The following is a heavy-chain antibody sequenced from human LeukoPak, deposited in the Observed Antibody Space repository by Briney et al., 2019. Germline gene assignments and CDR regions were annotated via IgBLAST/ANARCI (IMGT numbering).Heavy chain of an antibody. CDR3: ARDSSIVVVPAAFPGFDP. V-gene: IGHV4-4*07. J-gene: IGHJ5*02. Sequence: SETLSLTCTVSGGSISSYYWSWIRQPAGKGLEWIGRIYTSGSTNYNPSLKSRVTMSVDTSKNQFSLKLSSVTAADTAVYYCARDSSIVVVPAAFPGFDPWGQGTLVTVSS. CDR2: IYTSGST. D-gene: IGHD2-2*01. CDR1: GGSISSYY.